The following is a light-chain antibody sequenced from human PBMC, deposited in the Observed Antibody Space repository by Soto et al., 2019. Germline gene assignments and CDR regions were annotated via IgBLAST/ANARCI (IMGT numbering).Light chain of an antibody. CDR3: SSYTSSSPL. J-gene: IGLJ1*01. CDR2: DVS. Sequence: QSALTQPASVSGSPGQSITISCTGTSSDVGGYNYVSWYQQHPGIAPKLMIYDVSNRPSGVSNRFSGSKSGNTASLTISGLQAEDEADYYCSSYTSSSPLFGTGTKLTVL. V-gene: IGLV2-14*01. CDR1: SSDVGGYNY.